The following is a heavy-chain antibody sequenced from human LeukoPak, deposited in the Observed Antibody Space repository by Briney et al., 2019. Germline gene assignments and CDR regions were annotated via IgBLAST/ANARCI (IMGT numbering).Heavy chain of an antibody. CDR3: VGYCSSTSCPTTRYFDY. D-gene: IGHD2-2*01. J-gene: IGHJ4*02. CDR1: EFTFSSYW. V-gene: IGHV3-7*03. CDR2: IKQDGSEK. Sequence: GGSLRLSCTASEFTFSSYWMSWVRQAPGKGLEWVANIKQDGSEKDYVDSVKGRFTISRDNAKNTLYLQMNSLRAEDTAVYYCVGYCSSTSCPTTRYFDYWGQGTLVTVSS.